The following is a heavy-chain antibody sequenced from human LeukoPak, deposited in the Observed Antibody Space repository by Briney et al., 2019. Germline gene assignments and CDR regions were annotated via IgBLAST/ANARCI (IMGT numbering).Heavy chain of an antibody. CDR3: ATPRHYYDSSGYPQN. CDR1: GYTFTSYY. D-gene: IGHD3-22*01. V-gene: IGHV1-46*01. CDR2: INPSGGST. Sequence: ASVKVSCKASGYTFTSYYMHWVRQAPGQGLEWMGIINPSGGSTSYAQKFQGRVTMTRDTSTSTVYMELSSLRSEDTAVHYCATPRHYYDSSGYPQNWGQGTLVTVSS. J-gene: IGHJ4*02.